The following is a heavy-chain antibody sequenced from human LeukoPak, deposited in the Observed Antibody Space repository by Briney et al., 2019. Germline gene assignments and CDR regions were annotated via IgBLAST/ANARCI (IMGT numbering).Heavy chain of an antibody. CDR1: GGSISSSSYY. J-gene: IGHJ4*02. CDR3: ARLRQLLYHFDY. Sequence: PSETLSLTCTVSGGSISSSSYYWGWIRQPPGKGLEWIGSINYSGSTYYNPSLKSRVTISADTSKNQFSLKLSSVTAADTAVYYCARLRQLLYHFDYWGQGTLVTVSS. V-gene: IGHV4-39*01. D-gene: IGHD6-19*01. CDR2: INYSGST.